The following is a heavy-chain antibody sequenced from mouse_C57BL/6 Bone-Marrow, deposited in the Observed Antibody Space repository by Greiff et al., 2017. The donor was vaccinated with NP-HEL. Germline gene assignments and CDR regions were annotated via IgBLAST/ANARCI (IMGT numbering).Heavy chain of an antibody. CDR2: IYPGNSDT. J-gene: IGHJ2*01. Sequence: VQLQQSGTVLARPGASVKMSCKTSGYTFTSYWMHWVKQRPGQGLEWIGAIYPGNSDTSYNQKFKGKAKLTAVTSASTAYMQLSSLTYEDSAVYYCARSGSLYYFDYWGQGTTLTVSS. CDR3: ARSGSLYYFDY. D-gene: IGHD6-2*01. V-gene: IGHV1-5*01. CDR1: GYTFTSYW.